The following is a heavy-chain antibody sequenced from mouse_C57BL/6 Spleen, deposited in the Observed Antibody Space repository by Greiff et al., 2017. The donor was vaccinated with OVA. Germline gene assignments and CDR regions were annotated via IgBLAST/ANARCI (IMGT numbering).Heavy chain of an antibody. V-gene: IGHV7-3*01. J-gene: IGHJ4*01. CDR2: IRNKANGYTT. CDR3: ARYNGRTGAMDY. Sequence: EVKLQESGGGLVQPGGSLSLSCAASGFTFTDYYMSWVRQPPGKALEWLGFIRNKANGYTTEYSASVKGRFTISRDNSQSILYLQMNALRAEDSATYYCARYNGRTGAMDYWGQGTSVTVSS. CDR1: GFTFTDYY.